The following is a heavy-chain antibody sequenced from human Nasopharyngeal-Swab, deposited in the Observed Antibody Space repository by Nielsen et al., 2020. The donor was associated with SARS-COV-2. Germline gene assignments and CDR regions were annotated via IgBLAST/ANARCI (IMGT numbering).Heavy chain of an antibody. Sequence: WIRQLPGKGLEWIGEINHSGSTNYNPSLKSRVTISVDTSKNQFSLKLCSVTAADTAVYYCARHLFTMIVVVISDAFDIWGQGTMVTVSS. CDR2: INHSGST. V-gene: IGHV4-34*01. D-gene: IGHD3-22*01. CDR3: ARHLFTMIVVVISDAFDI. J-gene: IGHJ3*02.